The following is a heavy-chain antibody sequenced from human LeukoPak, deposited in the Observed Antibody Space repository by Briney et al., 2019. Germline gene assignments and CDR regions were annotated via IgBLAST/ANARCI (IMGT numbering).Heavy chain of an antibody. Sequence: PGRSLRLSCAASGFTFISYGMHWVRQAPGKGLEWVANMKQDGSEKYYVDSVKGRFTISRDNAKNSLYLQMNSLRAEDTAVYYCARIYCSSTNCYRHFDYWGQGTLVTVSS. V-gene: IGHV3-7*01. D-gene: IGHD2-2*01. CDR3: ARIYCSSTNCYRHFDY. J-gene: IGHJ4*02. CDR2: MKQDGSEK. CDR1: GFTFISYG.